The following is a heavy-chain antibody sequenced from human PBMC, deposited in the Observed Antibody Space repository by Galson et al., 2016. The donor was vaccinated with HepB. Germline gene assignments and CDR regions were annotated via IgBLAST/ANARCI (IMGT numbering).Heavy chain of an antibody. J-gene: IGHJ6*02. D-gene: IGHD3-10*01. CDR2: IGPDGTRA. V-gene: IGHV3-23*01. CDR1: GFAFGTYA. CDR3: AKDRGGRVYFYVMDV. Sequence: LRLSCAASGFAFGTYAMSWVRQAPGKGLEWVAGIGPDGTRAHYADSVKGRFTISRDNFKNTLSLQINNLGGEDTAAYYCAKDRGGRVYFYVMDVWGQGTTVIVSS.